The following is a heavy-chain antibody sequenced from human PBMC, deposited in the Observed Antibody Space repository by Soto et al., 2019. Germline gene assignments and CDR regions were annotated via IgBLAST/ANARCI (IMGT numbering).Heavy chain of an antibody. CDR1: GYTFTSYA. D-gene: IGHD3-3*01. CDR3: ARDLFGVGGRIDT. CDR2: ISAGNDNT. J-gene: IGHJ5*02. Sequence: ASVKVSCKASGYTFTSYAMHWVRQAPGQSLEWMGWISAGNDNTRYSQKFQDRVTITRDTSASTAYMELSSLRSEDTAVYYCARDLFGVGGRIDTWGQGTLVTVSS. V-gene: IGHV1-3*01.